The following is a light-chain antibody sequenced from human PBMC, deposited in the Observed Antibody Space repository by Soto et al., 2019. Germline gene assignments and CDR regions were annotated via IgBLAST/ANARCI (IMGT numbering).Light chain of an antibody. CDR2: LGS. V-gene: IGKV2-28*01. Sequence: DVVMTQSPLSLPVIPGEPASISCRSSQTLLHSNGHNYLDWYLQKPGQSPQLLIYLGSNRASGVPARFSGSGSGTEFTVKISRVEAEDVGIYYCMQTLQTPPWTFGQGTKVDIK. CDR3: MQTLQTPPWT. CDR1: QTLLHSNGHNY. J-gene: IGKJ1*01.